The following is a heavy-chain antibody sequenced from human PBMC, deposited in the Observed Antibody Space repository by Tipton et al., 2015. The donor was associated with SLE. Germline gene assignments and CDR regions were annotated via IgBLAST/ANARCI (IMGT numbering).Heavy chain of an antibody. Sequence: TLSLTCTVSGGSISSGTYYWSWIRQPAGKGLEWIGRIHSSGSTNYNPSLKGRLTISIDTSKSQFSLKLTSVTAADTALYYCARGWDYDYSGLYPLDYWGQGTLVTVSS. CDR2: IHSSGST. J-gene: IGHJ4*02. CDR3: ARGWDYDYSGLYPLDY. CDR1: GGSISSGTYY. D-gene: IGHD3-22*01. V-gene: IGHV4-61*02.